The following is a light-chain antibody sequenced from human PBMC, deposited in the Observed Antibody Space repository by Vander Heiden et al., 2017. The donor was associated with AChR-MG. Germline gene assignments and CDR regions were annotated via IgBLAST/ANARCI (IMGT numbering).Light chain of an antibody. CDR3: QQLNSYPRT. CDR2: AAS. Sequence: DIQLTQSPSFLSASVGARVTITFRASQAISSYLAWYQQNPGRAPRLLIYAASTLQSGVPSRFSGSGSGTEFTLTISSLQPEDFATYYCQQLNSYPRTFGQGTKVEIK. V-gene: IGKV1-9*01. CDR1: QAISSY. J-gene: IGKJ1*01.